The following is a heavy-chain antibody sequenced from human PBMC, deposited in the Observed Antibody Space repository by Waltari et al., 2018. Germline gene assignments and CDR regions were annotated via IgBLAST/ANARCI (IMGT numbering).Heavy chain of an antibody. D-gene: IGHD2-21*02. J-gene: IGHJ4*02. CDR2: LNPNSGGT. CDR3: ARGQGDSLDY. Sequence: QVQLVQSGAEVKKPGASVKVPCKASGYTFTAYYMHWVRPAPGQGLEWLGWLNPNSGGTNYAQKFQGRVSMTRDTSISTAYMDLSSLTSDDTAVYYCARGQGDSLDYWGQGTLVTVSS. V-gene: IGHV1-2*02. CDR1: GYTFTAYY.